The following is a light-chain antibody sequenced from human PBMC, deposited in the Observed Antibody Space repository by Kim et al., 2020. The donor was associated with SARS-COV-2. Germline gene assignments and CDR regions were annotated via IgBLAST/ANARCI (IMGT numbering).Light chain of an antibody. CDR2: DVT. V-gene: IGLV2-11*01. CDR1: TRDVAGYDY. Sequence: QSALTQPRSVSGSPGQSATISCTGTTRDVAGYDYVSWLQQHPGKAPKLIIYDVTKRPSGVPDRFSGSKSGNTASLTISSLQADDEAAYYCCSYAGSYTLLFGGGTQLTVL. CDR3: CSYAGSYTLL. J-gene: IGLJ2*01.